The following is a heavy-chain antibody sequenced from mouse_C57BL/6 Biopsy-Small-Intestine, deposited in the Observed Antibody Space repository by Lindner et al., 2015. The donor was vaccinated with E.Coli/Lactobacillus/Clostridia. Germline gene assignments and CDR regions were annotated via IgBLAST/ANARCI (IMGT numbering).Heavy chain of an antibody. CDR1: GYSFTGYY. Sequence: VQLQESGPELVKPGASVKISCKASGYSFTGYYMNWVKQSPEKSLEWIGEINPSTGGTTYNQKFKAKATLTVDKSSSTAYMQLKSLTSEDSAVYFCARGTRLDYWGQGTTLTVSS. J-gene: IGHJ2*01. CDR2: INPSTGGT. CDR3: ARGTRLDY. D-gene: IGHD2-14*01. V-gene: IGHV1-42*01.